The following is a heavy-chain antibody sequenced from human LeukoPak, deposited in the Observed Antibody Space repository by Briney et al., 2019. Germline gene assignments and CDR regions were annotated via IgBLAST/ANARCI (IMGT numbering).Heavy chain of an antibody. D-gene: IGHD3-3*01. V-gene: IGHV3-11*04. CDR1: GFTLSDYY. J-gene: IGHJ4*02. CDR2: ITSNGKSV. Sequence: GGSLRLSCAASGFTLSDYYMSWIRQAPGKGLEWVSHITSNGKSVYYAASVKGRFTISRDNAKNSLYLQVNSLTAEDTAVYYCARAGVDTSGYYYQGFDYWSQGTLVTVSS. CDR3: ARAGVDTSGYYYQGFDY.